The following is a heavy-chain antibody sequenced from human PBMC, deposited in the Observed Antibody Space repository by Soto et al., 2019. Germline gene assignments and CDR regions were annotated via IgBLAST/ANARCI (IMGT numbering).Heavy chain of an antibody. V-gene: IGHV3-30*18. CDR1: GFTFSDYA. CDR3: AKGGRHWLVTSDFNY. D-gene: IGHD6-19*01. Sequence: VQLVESGGGVVQPGRSLRLSCAASGFTFSDYAMHWVRQAPGKGLEWVAVVSHDGRNTHYSVSVKGRFTISRDSYKNTVSLEMTSLRAEDTAVYYCAKGGRHWLVTSDFNYWGQGALVTVSS. CDR2: VSHDGRNT. J-gene: IGHJ4*02.